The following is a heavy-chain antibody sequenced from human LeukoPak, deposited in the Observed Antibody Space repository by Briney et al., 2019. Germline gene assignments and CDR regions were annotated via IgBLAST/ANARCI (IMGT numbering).Heavy chain of an antibody. CDR1: GFSLSTSGVG. CDR3: VHRRIYSPFDY. V-gene: IGHV2-5*02. D-gene: IGHD4-11*01. CDR2: IYWDDDK. Sequence: SGPTLVNPTQTLTPTCTFSGFSLSTSGVGVGWVRQPPGKALEWLALIYWDDDKRYNSSLKSRLTITKDTSKNQVVLTMTNVDPVDTATYYCVHRRIYSPFDYWGQGALVTVSP. J-gene: IGHJ4*02.